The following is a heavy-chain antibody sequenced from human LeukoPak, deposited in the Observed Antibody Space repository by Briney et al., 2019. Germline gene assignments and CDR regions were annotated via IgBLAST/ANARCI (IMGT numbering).Heavy chain of an antibody. J-gene: IGHJ4*02. Sequence: SVKVSCKASGGTFSSYAISWVRQAPGQGLEWMGGIIPIFGTANYAQKFQGRVTITTDESTSTAYMELSSLRSEDTAVYYCARPRGTGTTYLDYWGQGTLVAVSS. CDR2: IIPIFGTA. CDR1: GGTFSSYA. CDR3: ARPRGTGTTYLDY. D-gene: IGHD1-7*01. V-gene: IGHV1-69*05.